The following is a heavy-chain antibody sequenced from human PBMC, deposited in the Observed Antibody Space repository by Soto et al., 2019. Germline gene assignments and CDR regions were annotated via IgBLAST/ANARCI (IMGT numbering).Heavy chain of an antibody. CDR2: IFSNDEK. Sequence: QVTLKESGPVLVKPTETLTLTCTVSGFSLSNARMGVSWIRQPPGKALEWLAHIFSNDEKYYSTSLKSRFTISKDTSKSQVVLSMTNVDPVDTATYYCARRYYYYGMDVWGQGTTVTVSS. V-gene: IGHV2-26*01. J-gene: IGHJ6*02. CDR3: ARRYYYYGMDV. CDR1: GFSLSNARMG.